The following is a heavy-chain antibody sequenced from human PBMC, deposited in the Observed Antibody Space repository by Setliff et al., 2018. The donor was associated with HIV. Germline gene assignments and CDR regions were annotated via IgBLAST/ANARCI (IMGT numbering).Heavy chain of an antibody. Sequence: SETLSLTCNVSGGSISSGSYYWSWIRQPAGEGLEWIGRIYVSGSTNYNPSLNSRVTMSLDTSKNQFSLKLSSVTAADTALYYCAREDYYDSSGYAFDIWGQGTMVTVSS. CDR2: IYVSGST. J-gene: IGHJ3*02. CDR1: GGSISSGSYY. D-gene: IGHD3-22*01. V-gene: IGHV4-61*02. CDR3: AREDYYDSSGYAFDI.